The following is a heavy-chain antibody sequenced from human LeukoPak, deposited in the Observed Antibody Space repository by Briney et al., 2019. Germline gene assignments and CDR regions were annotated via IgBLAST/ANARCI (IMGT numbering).Heavy chain of an antibody. CDR2: IYYSGST. D-gene: IGHD3-22*01. Sequence: SETLSLTCTVSGGSISSGDYYWSWIRQPPGKGLEWIGYIYYSGSTYYNPSLKSRVTISVDTSKNQFSLKLSSVTAADTAVYYCARSITMIVTFDPWGQGTLVTVSS. J-gene: IGHJ5*02. CDR3: ARSITMIVTFDP. V-gene: IGHV4-30-4*08. CDR1: GGSISSGDYY.